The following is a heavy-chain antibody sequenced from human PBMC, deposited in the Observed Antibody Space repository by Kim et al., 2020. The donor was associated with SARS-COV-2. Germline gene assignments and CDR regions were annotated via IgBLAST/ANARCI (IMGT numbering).Heavy chain of an antibody. CDR2: INHSGST. D-gene: IGHD1-26*01. J-gene: IGHJ6*01. CDR3: SRDCRPRSPLRIDGMAV. V-gene: IGHV4-34*01. CDR1: GGSFSGYY. Sequence: SETLSLTCAVYGGSFSGYYWSWIRQPPGKGLEWIGEINHSGSTNYNPSLKSRVTISVDTSKNQFSLKLSSVTAADMAAYSCSRDCRPRSPLRIDGMAV.